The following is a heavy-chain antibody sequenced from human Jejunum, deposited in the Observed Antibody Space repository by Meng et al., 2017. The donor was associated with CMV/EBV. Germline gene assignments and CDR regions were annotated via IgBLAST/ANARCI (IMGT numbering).Heavy chain of an antibody. CDR2: ISAYNGNI. V-gene: IGHV1-18*01. D-gene: IGHD1-26*01. J-gene: IGHJ4*02. Sequence: QAQLVQFGGEVKEPGASSRVSCKASGYTFPHYGIPWVRQAPGQGLEWMGWISAYNGNINYAQTLQGRVTMTTDTSTSTAYMELRSLRSDDTAVYYCARVEVGITSGDYWGQGTLVTVSS. CDR1: GYTFPHYG. CDR3: ARVEVGITSGDY.